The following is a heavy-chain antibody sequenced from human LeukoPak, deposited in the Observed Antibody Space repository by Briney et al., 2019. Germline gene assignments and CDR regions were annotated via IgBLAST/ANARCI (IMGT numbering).Heavy chain of an antibody. D-gene: IGHD5-12*01. Sequence: GGSLRLSCAASGFTFSSYAMSWVRQAPGKGLEWVSAISGSGGSTYYADSVKGRFTISRDNAKNSLYLQMNSLRAEDTAVYYCATDSGYDLGGFDYWGQGTLVTVSS. J-gene: IGHJ4*02. V-gene: IGHV3-23*01. CDR1: GFTFSSYA. CDR2: ISGSGGST. CDR3: ATDSGYDLGGFDY.